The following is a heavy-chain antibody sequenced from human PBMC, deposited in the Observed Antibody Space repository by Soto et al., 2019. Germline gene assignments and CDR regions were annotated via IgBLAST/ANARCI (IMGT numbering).Heavy chain of an antibody. CDR2: ISGSGGST. Sequence: GGSLRLSCAASGFTFSSYAMSWVRQAPGKGLEWVSAISGSGGSTYYADSVKGRFTISRDNSKNTLYLQMNSLRAEDTAVYYCAKDPTGVGYCSSTSCYGEDYWGQGTLVTVSS. V-gene: IGHV3-23*01. CDR3: AKDPTGVGYCSSTSCYGEDY. CDR1: GFTFSSYA. D-gene: IGHD2-2*01. J-gene: IGHJ4*02.